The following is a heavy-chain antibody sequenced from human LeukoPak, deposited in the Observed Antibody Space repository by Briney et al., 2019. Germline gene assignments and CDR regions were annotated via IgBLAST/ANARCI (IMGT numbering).Heavy chain of an antibody. V-gene: IGHV4-61*08. Sequence: KSSETLSLTCTVTGGSISSGDYYWRWIRQPPGKGLGWIGYIYYSGSTNYNPSLKSRVTISVDTSKNQFSLKLSSVTAADTAVYYCARTPHYSYGPGTYFDYWGQGTLVTVSS. CDR2: IYYSGST. J-gene: IGHJ4*02. CDR1: GGSISSGDYY. CDR3: ARTPHYSYGPGTYFDY. D-gene: IGHD5-18*01.